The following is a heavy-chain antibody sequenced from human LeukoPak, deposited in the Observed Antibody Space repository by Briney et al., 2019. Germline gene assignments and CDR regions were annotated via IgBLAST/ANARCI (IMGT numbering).Heavy chain of an antibody. CDR3: ARAALLYYTVRENNWFDP. D-gene: IGHD3-3*01. CDR2: IYYSGST. CDR1: GGSISSYY. Sequence: SETLSLTCTVSGGSISSYYWSWIRQPPGKGLEWIGYIYYSGSTYYNPSLKSRDTISVDTSKNQFSLKLSSVTAADTAVYYCARAALLYYTVRENNWFDPWGQGTLVTVSS. J-gene: IGHJ5*02. V-gene: IGHV4-59*12.